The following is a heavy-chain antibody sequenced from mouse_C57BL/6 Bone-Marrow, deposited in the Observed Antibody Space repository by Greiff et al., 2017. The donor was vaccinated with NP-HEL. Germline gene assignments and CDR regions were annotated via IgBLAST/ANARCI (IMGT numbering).Heavy chain of an antibody. Sequence: EVKLMESGAELVRPGASVKLSCTASGFNIKDDYMHWVKQRPEQGLEWIGWIDPENGDTEYASKFQGKATITADTSSNTAYLQLSSLTSEDTAVYYCTPIYYDYSAYWGQGTLVTVSA. CDR2: IDPENGDT. V-gene: IGHV14-4*01. CDR3: TPIYYDYSAY. CDR1: GFNIKDDY. J-gene: IGHJ3*01. D-gene: IGHD2-4*01.